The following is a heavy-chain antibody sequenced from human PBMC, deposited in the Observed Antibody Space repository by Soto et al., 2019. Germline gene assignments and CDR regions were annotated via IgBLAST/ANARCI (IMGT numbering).Heavy chain of an antibody. D-gene: IGHD2-15*01. CDR1: GFTVSTYN. J-gene: IGHJ6*02. CDR3: ARKLACAVQWWAYGMDG. Sequence: EVHLVESGGGLMQPGGSLRLSCAASGFTVSTYNMIWVRQAPGKGLEWVSVTYSGGSTQYADSVKGRFTVSRDSSKNTLSVEISSLIDEDTSVEYCARKLACAVQWWAYGMDGCGRGATGTVSS. CDR2: TYSGGST. V-gene: IGHV3-53*02.